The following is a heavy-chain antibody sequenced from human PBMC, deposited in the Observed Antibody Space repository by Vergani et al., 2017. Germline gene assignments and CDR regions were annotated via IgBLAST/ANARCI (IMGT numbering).Heavy chain of an antibody. Sequence: QVHLVESGGGVVQPGRSLTLSCVASGFSFRGHGMHWVRQAPGKGLEWVAMMSYDGDRRDYGDFAKGRFTISRDSSKTVYLQMNSLRVEDTAIYYCAKARDPNCKGGNCYSYYYGLDLWGQGTTVTVSS. CDR3: AKARDPNCKGGNCYSYYYGLDL. V-gene: IGHV3-30*18. J-gene: IGHJ6*02. D-gene: IGHD2-21*01. CDR2: MSYDGDRR. CDR1: GFSFRGHG.